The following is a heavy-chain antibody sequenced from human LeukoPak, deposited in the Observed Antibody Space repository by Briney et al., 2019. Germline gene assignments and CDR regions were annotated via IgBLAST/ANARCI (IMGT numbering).Heavy chain of an antibody. CDR3: ARPSRSTGPAY. V-gene: IGHV3-48*02. CDR1: GFIFSNYS. D-gene: IGHD2-2*01. CDR2: ISSTSNTI. J-gene: IGHJ4*02. Sequence: GGSLRLSCAASGFIFSNYSMNWARQAPGKGLEWVSWISSTSNTIYYADSVKGRFTISRDNAKNSLDLQKNSLRDEDTAVYCCARPSRSTGPAYWGQGTLVTVSS.